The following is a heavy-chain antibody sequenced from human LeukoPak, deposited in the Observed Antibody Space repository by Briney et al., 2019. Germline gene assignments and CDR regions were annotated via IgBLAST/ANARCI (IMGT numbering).Heavy chain of an antibody. Sequence: GESLKISCKGSGYSLTNYWISWVRKMPGKGLEWMGRIDPSDSYTKYSPSFEGHVTISVDRSISTAFLQWNSLKASDSAMYYCATGASKVTTDFANYWGRGTQVAVSS. CDR3: ATGASKVTTDFANY. J-gene: IGHJ4*02. D-gene: IGHD4-17*01. CDR2: IDPSDSYT. V-gene: IGHV5-10-1*01. CDR1: GYSLTNYW.